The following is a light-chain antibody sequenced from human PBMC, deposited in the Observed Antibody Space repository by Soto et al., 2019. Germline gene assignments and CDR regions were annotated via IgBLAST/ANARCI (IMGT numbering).Light chain of an antibody. Sequence: DIQMTQSPSSLSASVGDRVTITCRASQSISSYLNWYQQKPGKAPKLLIYAASSLQSGVTSRFSGSGSGTDFTLTISSLQPEDFATYYCQQCYSSHYTFGQGTKLEIK. CDR1: QSISSY. V-gene: IGKV1-39*01. CDR2: AAS. J-gene: IGKJ2*01. CDR3: QQCYSSHYT.